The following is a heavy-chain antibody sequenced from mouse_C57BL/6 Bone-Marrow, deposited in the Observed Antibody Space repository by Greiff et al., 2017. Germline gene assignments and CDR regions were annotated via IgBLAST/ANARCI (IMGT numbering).Heavy chain of an antibody. J-gene: IGHJ4*01. D-gene: IGHD3-2*02. CDR3: ASHDEALRLRCSSMDY. CDR1: GYTFTEYT. Sequence: VQLQQSGAELVKPGASVKLSCKASGYTFTEYTIHWVKQRSGQGLEWIGWFYPGSGSIKYNEKFKDKATLTADKSSSTVYMELRSLTSEDPAVYCCASHDEALRLRCSSMDYWGQGTSLTVSS. CDR2: FYPGSGSI. V-gene: IGHV1-62-2*01.